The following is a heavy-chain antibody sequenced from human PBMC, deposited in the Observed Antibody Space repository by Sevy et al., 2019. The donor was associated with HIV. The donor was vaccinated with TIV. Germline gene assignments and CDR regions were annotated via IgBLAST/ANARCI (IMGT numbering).Heavy chain of an antibody. J-gene: IGHJ4*02. V-gene: IGHV4-38-2*01. CDR1: GYSINSGYY. D-gene: IGHD6-6*01. CDR3: ARRTLGNLGDFDY. CDR2: IYHSGST. Sequence: PSETLSLTCAVSGYSINSGYYWGWIRQPPGKGLEWIGSIYHSGSTYYNPSLKSRVTISVDTSKNQFSLKLSSVTAADTAVYYCARRTLGNLGDFDYWGQGTLVTVSS.